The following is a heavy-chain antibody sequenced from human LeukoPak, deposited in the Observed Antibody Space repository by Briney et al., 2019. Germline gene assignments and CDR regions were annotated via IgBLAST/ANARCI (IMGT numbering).Heavy chain of an antibody. V-gene: IGHV4-30-2*01. CDR1: GASITSGGYS. CDR2: IYHTGST. Sequence: PSETLSLTYAVSGASITSGGYSWSWLRQPPGKGLEWFGYIYHTGSTYYNRSLNSRVTISVHRSKNEFSLKLSSVTAADTAVYYCARGSFGSAGNSPMGYFVYWGQGTLVTVSS. CDR3: ARGSFGSAGNSPMGYFVY. D-gene: IGHD6-13*01. J-gene: IGHJ4*02.